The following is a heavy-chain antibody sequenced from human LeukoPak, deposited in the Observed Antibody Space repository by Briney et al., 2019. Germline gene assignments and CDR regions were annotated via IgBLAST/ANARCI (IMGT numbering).Heavy chain of an antibody. V-gene: IGHV3-23*01. CDR2: ISDSGGST. J-gene: IGHJ4*02. D-gene: IGHD3-3*01. CDR1: GFTFSSYV. CDR3: AKDQPITIFGVATYYFDY. Sequence: QSGGSLRLSCAASGFTFSSYVMSWVRQAPGKGLEWVSSISDSGGSTYYADSVKGRFTISRGNSKNTLYLQMNSLRAEDTAVYSCAKDQPITIFGVATYYFDYWGQGTLVTVSS.